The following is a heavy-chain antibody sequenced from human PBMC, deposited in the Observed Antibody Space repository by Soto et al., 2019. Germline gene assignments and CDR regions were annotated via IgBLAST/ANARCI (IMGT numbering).Heavy chain of an antibody. Sequence: QVYLVQSGAEVRRPGASVKVSCTAFGYILTGYSLHWVRQAPGQGLEWMGWIDPNSGDTNSAERFHGRVSRTRDTSISAAYLELSSLRSDDTAVYYCARGYGSSPNMELRFGMDVWGQGTTISVSS. CDR2: IDPNSGDT. J-gene: IGHJ6*02. D-gene: IGHD5-18*01. CDR3: ARGYGSSPNMELRFGMDV. CDR1: GYILTGYS. V-gene: IGHV1-2*02.